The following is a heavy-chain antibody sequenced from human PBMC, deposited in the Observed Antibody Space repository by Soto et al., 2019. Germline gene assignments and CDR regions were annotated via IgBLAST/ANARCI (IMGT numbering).Heavy chain of an antibody. Sequence: EVQLLESGGGLTQPGGSLRLACAASGFSFSSYAMSWVRQAPSQGLEWVSSITNRGGITYYADSVRGRFTISRDNFTNAQFLVKSRRRDEDTAIYCWAKEYYYDRSSPYTDRHFDSWGQGTLVTVSS. CDR3: AKEYYYDRSSPYTDRHFDS. CDR1: GFSFSSYA. D-gene: IGHD3-22*01. CDR2: ITNRGGIT. J-gene: IGHJ4*02. V-gene: IGHV3-23*01.